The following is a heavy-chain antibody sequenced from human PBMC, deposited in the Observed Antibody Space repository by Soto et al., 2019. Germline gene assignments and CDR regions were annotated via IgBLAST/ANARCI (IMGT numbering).Heavy chain of an antibody. D-gene: IGHD3-9*01. CDR3: AKGKTHFDWLLFDY. V-gene: IGHV3-23*01. Sequence: GESLKISCAASGFTFSSYAMSWVRQAPGKGLEWVSAISGSGGSTYYADSVKGRFTISRDNSKNTLYLQMNSLRAEDTAVYYCAKGKTHFDWLLFDYWGQGTLVTVSS. CDR1: GFTFSSYA. J-gene: IGHJ4*02. CDR2: ISGSGGST.